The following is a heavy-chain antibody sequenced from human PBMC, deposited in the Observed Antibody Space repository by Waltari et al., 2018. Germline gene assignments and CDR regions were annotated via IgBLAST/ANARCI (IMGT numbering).Heavy chain of an antibody. CDR3: ARGARRTTVTTGWWYFDL. D-gene: IGHD4-17*01. CDR1: GFTSSMYR. J-gene: IGHJ2*01. CDR2: SNSDGSST. Sequence: EVPLVESGGGLVQPGGSLRLSCAASGFTSSMYRMHWVRQAPGKGLVWVSRSNSDGSSTSYADSVKGRFTISKDNAKNTVYLQMNSLRAEDTAIYYCARGARRTTVTTGWWYFDLWGRGTLVTVSS. V-gene: IGHV3-74*02.